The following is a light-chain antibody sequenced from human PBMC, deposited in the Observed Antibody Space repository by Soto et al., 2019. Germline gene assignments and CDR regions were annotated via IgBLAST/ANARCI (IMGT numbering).Light chain of an antibody. Sequence: DILMTQSPSFVSAAVGDRVTLTCRASQGISNLLAWYQQKPGQAPTLLIYATSNLKRGVPSRFSGSGSGTDFTLTISEQQPEDFAPYYCQQTSSFPGTFGQGTKVEIK. J-gene: IGKJ1*01. CDR2: ATS. CDR1: QGISNL. V-gene: IGKV1-12*01. CDR3: QQTSSFPGT.